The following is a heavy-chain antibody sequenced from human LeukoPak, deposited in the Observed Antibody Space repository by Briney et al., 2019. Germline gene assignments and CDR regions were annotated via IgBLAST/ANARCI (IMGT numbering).Heavy chain of an antibody. CDR1: GYSFIDYY. Sequence: GASVKVSCKTSGYSFIDYYIHWVRQAPGQGLEWMGWINSNSADTNYAQNFQGRVTMTRDTSISTAYMELSSLRSEDTAVYYCARTEYSSGQIDYWGQGTLVTVSS. CDR3: ARTEYSSGQIDY. D-gene: IGHD6-19*01. CDR2: INSNSADT. J-gene: IGHJ4*02. V-gene: IGHV1-2*02.